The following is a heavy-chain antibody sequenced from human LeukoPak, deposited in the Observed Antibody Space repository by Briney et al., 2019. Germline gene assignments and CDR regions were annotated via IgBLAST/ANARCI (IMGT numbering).Heavy chain of an antibody. V-gene: IGHV1-18*01. CDR1: GYTFTSYG. D-gene: IGHD1/OR15-1a*01. Sequence: ASVKVSCKASGYTFTSYGISWVRQAPGQGLEWMGWISAYNGNTNYAQKLQGRVTITTDTSTSTAYMELRSLRSDDTAVYYCARDSMEQLASLDAFDIWGQGTMVTVSS. J-gene: IGHJ3*02. CDR3: ARDSMEQLASLDAFDI. CDR2: ISAYNGNT.